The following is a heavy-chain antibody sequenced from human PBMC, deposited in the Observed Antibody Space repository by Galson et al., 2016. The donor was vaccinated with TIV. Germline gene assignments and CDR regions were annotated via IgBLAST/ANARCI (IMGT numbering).Heavy chain of an antibody. D-gene: IGHD3-3*02. V-gene: IGHV4-39*01. CDR1: GGSISSSSYY. CDR3: ARPLSEFFYGMDV. Sequence: LSLTCTVSGGSISSSSYYWGWIRQPPGKGLEWIGSIYYTGSTYYNPSLESRVTISADRSSHQFSLKVTSVTAADTAVYFCARPLSEFFYGMDVWGQGTMVTVSS. CDR2: IYYTGST. J-gene: IGHJ6*02.